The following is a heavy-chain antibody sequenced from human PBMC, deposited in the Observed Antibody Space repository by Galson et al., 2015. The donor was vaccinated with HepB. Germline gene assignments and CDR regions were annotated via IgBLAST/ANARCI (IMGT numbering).Heavy chain of an antibody. CDR1: GFTFSSYA. D-gene: IGHD2-15*01. CDR2: ISYDGSNK. Sequence: SLRLSCAASGFTFSSYAMHWVRQAPGKGLEWVAVISYDGSNKYYADSVKGRFTISRDNSKNTLYLQMNSLRAEDTAVYYCARAQEIVVVVAATGAGGWFDPWGQGTLVTVSS. CDR3: ARAQEIVVVVAATGAGGWFDP. V-gene: IGHV3-30-3*01. J-gene: IGHJ5*02.